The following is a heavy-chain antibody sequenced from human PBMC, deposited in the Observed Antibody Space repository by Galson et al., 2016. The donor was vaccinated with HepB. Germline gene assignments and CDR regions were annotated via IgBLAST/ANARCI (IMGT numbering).Heavy chain of an antibody. V-gene: IGHV4-39*01. J-gene: IGHJ4*02. CDR2: MYFSGGT. CDR1: GGSISDTYY. D-gene: IGHD1-26*01. CDR3: ARQSASYHYFDS. Sequence: SETLSLTCTVSGGSISDTYYWAWIRQPPGKGLEWIGNMYFSGGTYSKPSLKSRVTISADTSKNQFSLKLSSVTVADTAVYYCARQSASYHYFDSWGQGTLVTVSS.